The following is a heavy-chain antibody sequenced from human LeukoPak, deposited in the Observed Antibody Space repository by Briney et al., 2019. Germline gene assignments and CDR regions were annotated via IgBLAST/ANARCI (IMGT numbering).Heavy chain of an antibody. J-gene: IGHJ4*02. CDR2: IYYSGST. D-gene: IGHD3-16*01. V-gene: IGHV4-59*01. CDR1: GGSISTYY. CDR3: ARTRAKWGVDY. Sequence: SETLPLTCTFSGGSISTYYWSWLRQPPGKGLEWIGYIYYSGSTNYNPSLTSRVTISVDTSKNQFSLKLSSVTAADTAVYYCARTRAKWGVDYWGQGTLVTVSS.